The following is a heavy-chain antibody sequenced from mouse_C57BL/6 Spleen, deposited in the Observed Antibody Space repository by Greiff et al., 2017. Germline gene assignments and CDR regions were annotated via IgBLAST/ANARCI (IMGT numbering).Heavy chain of an antibody. J-gene: IGHJ1*03. CDR2: ISSGSSTI. Sequence: DVKLVESGGGLVKPGGSLKLSCAASGFTFSDYGMHWVRQAPEKGLEWVAYISSGSSTIYYADTVKGRFTISRDNAKNTLFLQMTRLRSEDTAMYYCARGGTTVVAGGGYFDVWAQGPRSPSPQ. CDR1: GFTFSDYG. D-gene: IGHD1-1*01. V-gene: IGHV5-17*01. CDR3: ARGGTTVVAGGGYFDV.